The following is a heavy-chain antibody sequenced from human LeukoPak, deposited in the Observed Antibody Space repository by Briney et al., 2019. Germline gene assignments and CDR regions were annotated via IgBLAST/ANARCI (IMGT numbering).Heavy chain of an antibody. V-gene: IGHV3-9*01. J-gene: IGHJ3*02. D-gene: IGHD2-2*01. CDR1: GFTFDDYA. CDR3: AKGREYQLRDAFDI. CDR2: VSWNSGSI. Sequence: GGSLRLSCEASGFTFDDYAMPRVRQAPGQGLEWCSGVSWNSGSIGYADSVKGRFTISRDNAKNSLNLQMNSLRAEDSALYYCAKGREYQLRDAFDIWGQGTTVIVSS.